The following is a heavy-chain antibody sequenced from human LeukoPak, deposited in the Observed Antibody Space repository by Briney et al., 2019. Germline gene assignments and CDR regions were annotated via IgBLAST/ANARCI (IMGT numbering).Heavy chain of an antibody. Sequence: ASVTVSCKASGYTFTGYYMHWVRQAPGQGLEWMGWINPNSGGTNYAQKFQGRVTMTRDTSISTAYMELSRLRSDDTAVYYCARGPSYLGYCSGGSCQQRTRKYYFDYWGQGTLVTVSS. V-gene: IGHV1-2*02. CDR2: INPNSGGT. CDR1: GYTFTGYY. CDR3: ARGPSYLGYCSGGSCQQRTRKYYFDY. J-gene: IGHJ4*02. D-gene: IGHD2-15*01.